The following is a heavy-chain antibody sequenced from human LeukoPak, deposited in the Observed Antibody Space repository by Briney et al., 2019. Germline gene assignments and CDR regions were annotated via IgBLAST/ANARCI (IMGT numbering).Heavy chain of an antibody. CDR2: INWNGGST. V-gene: IGHV3-20*04. CDR1: GFTFDDYG. Sequence: SGGSLRLSCAASGFTFDDYGMSWVRQAPGKGLEWVSGINWNGGSTGYADSVRGRFTISRDNSKNTLYLQMNSLRAEDAAVYFCAKAPVTSCRGAYCYPFDSWGQGTLVTVSS. D-gene: IGHD2-21*01. CDR3: AKAPVTSCRGAYCYPFDS. J-gene: IGHJ4*02.